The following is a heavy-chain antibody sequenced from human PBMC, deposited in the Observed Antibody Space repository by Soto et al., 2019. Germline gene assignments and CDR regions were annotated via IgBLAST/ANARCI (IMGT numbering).Heavy chain of an antibody. CDR1: GYTFTNYW. CDR3: AASIFYYGMDV. CDR2: IYPGDSDT. J-gene: IGHJ6*02. V-gene: IGHV5-51*01. Sequence: SLKISCKGSGYTFTNYWIGWVRQMPGKGLEWMGIIYPGDSDTKYNPSFQGQVTISADKSITTTYLQWSSLKASDTAIYYCAASIFYYGMDVWGQGTTVTVSS.